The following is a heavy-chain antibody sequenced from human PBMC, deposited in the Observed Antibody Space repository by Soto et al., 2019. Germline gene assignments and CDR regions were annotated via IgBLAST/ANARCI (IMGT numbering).Heavy chain of an antibody. J-gene: IGHJ4*02. V-gene: IGHV3-30-3*01. Sequence: QVQLVESGGGVVQPGRSLRLSCAASGFTFSSYVMHWVRQAPGKGLEWVAVISYDGSNKYYADSVKGRFTISRDNFKNMLYLQMNSLRAEDTSVYYCARDKSPYSSGWHNRHFDYWGQGTLVTVSS. CDR1: GFTFSSYV. CDR3: ARDKSPYSSGWHNRHFDY. CDR2: ISYDGSNK. D-gene: IGHD6-19*01.